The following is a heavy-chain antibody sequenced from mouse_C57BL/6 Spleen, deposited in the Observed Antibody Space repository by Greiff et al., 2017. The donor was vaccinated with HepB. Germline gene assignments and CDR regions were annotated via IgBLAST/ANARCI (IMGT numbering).Heavy chain of an antibody. J-gene: IGHJ1*03. Sequence: VQLQQSGPELVKPGASVKISCKASGYTFTDYYMNWVKQSHGKSLEWIGDINPNNGGTSYNQKFKGKATLTVDKSSSTAYMELRSLTSEDSAVYYCARGIHYYGSSYGYFDVWGTGTTVTVSS. D-gene: IGHD1-1*01. V-gene: IGHV1-26*01. CDR1: GYTFTDYY. CDR3: ARGIHYYGSSYGYFDV. CDR2: INPNNGGT.